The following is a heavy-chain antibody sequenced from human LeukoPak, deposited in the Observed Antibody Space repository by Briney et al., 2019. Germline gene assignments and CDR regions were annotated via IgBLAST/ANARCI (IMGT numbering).Heavy chain of an antibody. V-gene: IGHV3-30*02. Sequence: PGGSLRLSCAASGFTFSSYGMHWVRQAPGKGLEWVAFIRYDGSNKYYADSVKGRFTISRDNSKNTLYLQMNSLRAEDTAVYYCAKDSPLIAARPFGFDYWGQGTLVTISS. CDR2: IRYDGSNK. CDR1: GFTFSSYG. CDR3: AKDSPLIAARPFGFDY. D-gene: IGHD6-6*01. J-gene: IGHJ4*02.